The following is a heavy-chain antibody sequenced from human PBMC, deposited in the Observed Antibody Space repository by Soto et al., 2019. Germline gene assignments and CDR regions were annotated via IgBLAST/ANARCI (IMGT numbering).Heavy chain of an antibody. J-gene: IGHJ6*02. Sequence: QVQLVQTGDEVRKPGSSVQVSCKASGYIFVNSGFSLVRQAPGQGLEWMGWISAYSGNTHYACKVQGSLTIPTDTSTSNAYMNLASLTSHATAVYDCAMVDNYVTPAPQDVWGQGTTCTVSS. CDR3: AMVDNYVTPAPQDV. D-gene: IGHD3-16*01. V-gene: IGHV1-18*01. CDR2: ISAYSGNT. CDR1: GYIFVNSG.